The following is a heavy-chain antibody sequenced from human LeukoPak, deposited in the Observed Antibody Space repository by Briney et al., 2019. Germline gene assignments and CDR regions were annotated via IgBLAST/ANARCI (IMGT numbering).Heavy chain of an antibody. V-gene: IGHV3-21*01. CDR3: ARDLSSSISCYSY. CDR1: GFTFSSHS. CDR2: ISPSGNYI. Sequence: GGSLRLSCAASGFTFSSHSMNWVRQAPRKGLEWVSSISPSGNYIYYADSLEGRFTISRDNAKNSLYLQMNSLRAEDTAVYYCARDLSSSISCYSYWGQGTLVTVSS. J-gene: IGHJ4*02. D-gene: IGHD2-2*01.